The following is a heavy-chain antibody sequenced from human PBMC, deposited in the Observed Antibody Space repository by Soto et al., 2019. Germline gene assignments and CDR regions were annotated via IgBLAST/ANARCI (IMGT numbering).Heavy chain of an antibody. CDR3: AKDRADSRGGWYYFDY. J-gene: IGHJ4*02. D-gene: IGHD6-19*01. Sequence: ESGGVVVQPGGSLRLSCAASGFTFDDYTMHWVRQAPGKGLEWVSLISWDGGSTYYADSVKGRFTISRDNSKNSLYLQMNSLRTEDTALYYCAKDRADSRGGWYYFDYWGQGTLVTVSS. V-gene: IGHV3-43*01. CDR1: GFTFDDYT. CDR2: ISWDGGST.